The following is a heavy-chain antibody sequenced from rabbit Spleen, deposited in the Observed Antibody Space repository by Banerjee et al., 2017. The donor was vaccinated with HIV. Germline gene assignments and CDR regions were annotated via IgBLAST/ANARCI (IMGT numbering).Heavy chain of an antibody. CDR2: IDPVFGIT. CDR1: GFTLSSYY. D-gene: IGHD8-1*01. J-gene: IGHJ6*01. CDR3: ARDTGSSFSSYGMDL. V-gene: IGHV1S7*01. Sequence: QSLEESGGGLVQPGGSLKLSCKASGFTLSSYYMNWVRQAPGKGLEWIGYIDPVFGITYYANWVNGRFSISRENAQNTVFLQMTSLTVADTATYFCARDTGSSFSSYGMDLWGPGTLVTVS.